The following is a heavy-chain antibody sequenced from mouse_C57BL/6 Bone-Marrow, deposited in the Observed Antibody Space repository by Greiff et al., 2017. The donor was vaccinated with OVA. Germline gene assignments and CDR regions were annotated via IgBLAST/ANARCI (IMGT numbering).Heavy chain of an antibody. V-gene: IGHV5-4*01. CDR2: ISDGGSYT. CDR3: ARERYGNS. D-gene: IGHD2-10*02. J-gene: IGHJ3*01. CDR1: GFTFSSYA. Sequence: EVKLMESGGGLVKPGGSLKLSCAASGFTFSSYAMSWVRQTPEKRLEWVATISDGGSYTYYPDNVKGRFTISRDNAKNNLYLQMSHLNSEDTAMYYCARERYGNSWGQGTLVTVSA.